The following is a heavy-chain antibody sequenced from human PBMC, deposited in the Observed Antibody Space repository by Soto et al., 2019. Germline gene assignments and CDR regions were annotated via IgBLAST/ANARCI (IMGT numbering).Heavy chain of an antibody. Sequence: SETLSLTCTVSGGSISSYYWSWIRQPPGKGLEWIGYIYYSGSTNYNPSLKSRVTISVDTSKNQFSLKLSSVTAADTAVYYCARDQSQLLSTGNWFDPWGQGTLVTVSS. V-gene: IGHV4-59*01. J-gene: IGHJ5*02. CDR2: IYYSGST. D-gene: IGHD2-2*01. CDR1: GGSISSYY. CDR3: ARDQSQLLSTGNWFDP.